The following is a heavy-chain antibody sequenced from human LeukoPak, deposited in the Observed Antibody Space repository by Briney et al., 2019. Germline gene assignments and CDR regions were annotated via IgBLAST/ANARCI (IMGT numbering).Heavy chain of an antibody. V-gene: IGHV3-73*01. CDR2: IRSKANSYAT. Sequence: PGGSLKLSCAASGFTFSGSAMHWVRQASGKGLEWVGRIRSKANSYATAYAASVKGRFTISRDDSKNTAYLQMNSLKTEDTAAYYCTRRLYCSGGSCRDYYYMDVWGKGTTVTISS. J-gene: IGHJ6*03. D-gene: IGHD2-15*01. CDR1: GFTFSGSA. CDR3: TRRLYCSGGSCRDYYYMDV.